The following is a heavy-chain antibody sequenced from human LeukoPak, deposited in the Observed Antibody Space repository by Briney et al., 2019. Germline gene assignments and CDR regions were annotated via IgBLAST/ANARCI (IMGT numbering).Heavy chain of an antibody. Sequence: SETLSLTCAVYGGSFSGYYWSWIRQPPGKGLEWIGEINHSGSTNYNPSLKSRVTISVDTSKNQFSLKLSSVTAADTAVYYCARGYSSSWYYNWFDPWGQGTLVTVSS. J-gene: IGHJ5*02. D-gene: IGHD6-13*01. V-gene: IGHV4-34*01. CDR2: INHSGST. CDR1: GGSFSGYY. CDR3: ARGYSSSWYYNWFDP.